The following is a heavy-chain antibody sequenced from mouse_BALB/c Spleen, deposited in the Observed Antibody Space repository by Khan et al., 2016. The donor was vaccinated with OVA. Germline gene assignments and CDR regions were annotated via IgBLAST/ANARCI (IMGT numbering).Heavy chain of an antibody. Sequence: QVQLKESGAELARPGASLKMSCKASGYTFTSYTIHWVRQRPGLTLEWIGHINPSNDYTNYNQKFKDKATLIVDKSSSTAYMQLSSLTSEDSAVNYSVREEAYDRYDGWFAFWGQGTLVTVSA. CDR2: INPSNDYT. V-gene: IGHV1-4*01. CDR3: VREEAYDRYDGWFAF. CDR1: GYTFTSYT. J-gene: IGHJ3*01. D-gene: IGHD2-14*01.